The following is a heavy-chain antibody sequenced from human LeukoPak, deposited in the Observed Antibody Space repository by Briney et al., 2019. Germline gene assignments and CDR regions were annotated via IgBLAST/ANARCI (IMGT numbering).Heavy chain of an antibody. CDR3: ARGHSGIPIDC. D-gene: IGHD3-10*01. CDR1: GGSFSGYY. V-gene: IGHV4-34*01. J-gene: IGHJ4*02. Sequence: SETLSLTCAVYGGSFSGYYWSWIRQPPGKGLEWIGEINHSGSTNYNPSLKSRVTISVDTSKNQFSLKLSSVTAADTAVYYCARGHSGIPIDCWGQGTLVTVSS. CDR2: INHSGST.